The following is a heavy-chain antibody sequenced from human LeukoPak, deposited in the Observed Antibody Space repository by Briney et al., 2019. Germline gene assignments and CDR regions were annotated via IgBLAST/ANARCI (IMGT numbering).Heavy chain of an antibody. J-gene: IGHJ4*02. CDR1: GYTFTGYY. CDR2: INLDTGDT. D-gene: IGHD4-23*01. CDR3: ARDLAPYGGYSIPAY. V-gene: IGHV1-2*02. Sequence: GASVKVSCKASGYTFTGYYIHWLRQAPGQGLEWVGWINLDTGDTRFAERFPGRVTLTRDTSLSSVYMELDSLTSDDSAVYFCARDLAPYGGYSIPAYWGQGTLVTVSS.